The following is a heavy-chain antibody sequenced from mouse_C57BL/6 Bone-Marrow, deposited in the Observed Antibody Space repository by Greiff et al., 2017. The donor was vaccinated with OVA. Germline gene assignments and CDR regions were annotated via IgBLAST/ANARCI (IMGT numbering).Heavy chain of an antibody. D-gene: IGHD4-1*02. CDR2: IHPNSGST. V-gene: IGHV1-64*01. CDR1: GYTFTSYW. CDR3: ARFNWDVEAMDD. J-gene: IGHJ4*01. Sequence: QVQLQQPGAELVKPGASVKLSCKASGYTFTSYWMHWVKQRPGQGLEWIGMIHPNSGSTNYNEKFKSKATLTVDKSSSTAYMQLSSLTSEDSAVYYCARFNWDVEAMDDWGQGTSVTDSS.